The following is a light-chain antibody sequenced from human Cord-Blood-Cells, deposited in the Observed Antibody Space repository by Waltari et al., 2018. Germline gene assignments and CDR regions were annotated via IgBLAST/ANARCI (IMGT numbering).Light chain of an antibody. V-gene: IGLV2-23*01. CDR1: SSDVGSYNL. J-gene: IGLJ2*01. Sequence: QSALTQPASVSGSPGQSIPISCTGTSSDVGSYNLVSGYQQHPGKAPKLMIYEGSKRPSGVSNRFSGSKSGNTASLTISGLQAEDEADYYCCSYAGSSTHVVFGGGTKLTVL. CDR2: EGS. CDR3: CSYAGSSTHVV.